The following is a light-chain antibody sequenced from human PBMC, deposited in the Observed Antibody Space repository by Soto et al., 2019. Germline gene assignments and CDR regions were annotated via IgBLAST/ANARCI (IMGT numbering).Light chain of an antibody. Sequence: VMTQSPGTLSVSLGERATLSCRASQSVSIHLAWYQQKPGQAPRLLIYDTSTRATGIPARFSGSGSGTEFTLTISSLQSEDFAVYYCQQYSNWPPITFGQGTRLEIK. J-gene: IGKJ5*01. CDR1: QSVSIH. CDR2: DTS. CDR3: QQYSNWPPIT. V-gene: IGKV3-15*01.